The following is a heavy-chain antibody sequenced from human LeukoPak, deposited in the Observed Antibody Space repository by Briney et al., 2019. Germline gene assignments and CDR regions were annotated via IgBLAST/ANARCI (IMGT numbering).Heavy chain of an antibody. D-gene: IGHD6-19*01. Sequence: ASVKVSCKASGYTFTSYGINWVRQATGQGLEWMGWMNPNSGNTGYAQKFQGRVTMTRNTSISTAYMELSSLRSEDTAVYYCARAYSSGWSKTYYYYGMDVWGQGTTVTVSS. CDR2: MNPNSGNT. CDR1: GYTFTSYG. CDR3: ARAYSSGWSKTYYYYGMDV. V-gene: IGHV1-8*01. J-gene: IGHJ6*02.